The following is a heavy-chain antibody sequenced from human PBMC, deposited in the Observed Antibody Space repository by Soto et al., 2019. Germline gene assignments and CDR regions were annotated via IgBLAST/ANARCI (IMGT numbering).Heavy chain of an antibody. V-gene: IGHV1-69*13. J-gene: IGHJ5*02. CDR3: ARDHPVVAATHNWFDP. CDR1: GGTFSSYA. CDR2: IIPIFGTA. Sequence: SVKVSCKASGGTFSSYAISWVRQAPGQGLEWMGGIIPIFGTANYAQKFQGRVTITADESTSTAYMELSSLRSEDTAVYYCARDHPVVAATHNWFDPWGQGTLVTVSS. D-gene: IGHD2-15*01.